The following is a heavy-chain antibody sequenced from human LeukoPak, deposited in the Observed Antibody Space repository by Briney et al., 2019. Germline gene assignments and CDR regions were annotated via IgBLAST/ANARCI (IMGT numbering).Heavy chain of an antibody. V-gene: IGHV1-3*01. CDR1: GYTFTSYA. D-gene: IGHD6-19*01. CDR3: ARGYSSGWHVFDY. Sequence: ASVKVSCKASGYTFTSYAMHWVRQAPGQRLEWMGWINAGNGNTKYSQKFQGRVTITRDTSASTAYKELSSLRSEDTAVYYCARGYSSGWHVFDYWGQGTLVTVSS. J-gene: IGHJ4*02. CDR2: INAGNGNT.